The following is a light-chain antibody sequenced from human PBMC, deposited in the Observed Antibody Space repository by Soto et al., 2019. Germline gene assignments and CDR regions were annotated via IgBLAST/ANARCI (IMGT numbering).Light chain of an antibody. Sequence: QLVLTQSSSASASLGSSVKLTCTLDSGHSRYIIAWHQQQPGEAPRYLMRLGGGGSYNNGSGFPDRFSGFSSGADRYLTISNLQSEDESYYYCETWGINTVVFGGGTKLTVL. CDR3: ETWGINTVV. V-gene: IGLV4-60*03. CDR1: SGHSRYI. J-gene: IGLJ2*01. CDR2: LGGGGSY.